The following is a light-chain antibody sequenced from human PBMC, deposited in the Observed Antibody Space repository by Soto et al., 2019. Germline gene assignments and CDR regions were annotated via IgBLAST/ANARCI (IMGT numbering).Light chain of an antibody. V-gene: IGKV1-33*01. CDR2: DAS. CDR3: QHYNSYSEA. J-gene: IGKJ1*01. CDR1: QDISNS. Sequence: DIQMTQSPSSLSASVGDRVTITCQASQDISNSLNWYQQKPGKAPKLLIYDASNLETGVPSRFSGSGSGTDFTFTISSLQPEDIAAYYCQHYNSYSEAFGQGTKVELK.